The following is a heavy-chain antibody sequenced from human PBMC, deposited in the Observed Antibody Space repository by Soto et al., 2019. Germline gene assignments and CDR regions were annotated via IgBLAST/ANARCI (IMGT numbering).Heavy chain of an antibody. CDR1: GFSLSADGVG. D-gene: IGHD2-2*01. CDR2: IYWDDDQ. J-gene: IGHJ3*01. V-gene: IGHV2-5*02. Sequence: QITLKESGPTLVKPTQTLTLTCTFSGFSLSADGVGVGWIRQPPGKALEWLALIYWDDDQRYSPSLKTRLTINKDTYKNQVVLTMTNLDPVDTATYYCAHAYGGTSWPNDVFDVWGQGTVVTVSS. CDR3: AHAYGGTSWPNDVFDV.